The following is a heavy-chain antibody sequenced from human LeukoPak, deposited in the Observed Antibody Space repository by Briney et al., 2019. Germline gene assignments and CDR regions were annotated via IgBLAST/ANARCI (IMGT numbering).Heavy chain of an antibody. V-gene: IGHV4-59*01. CDR3: ARVRCSGGSCYSDY. Sequence: PSETLSLTCTVSGGSLNSYYWNWIRQPPGKGLEWIGFIYYSGSTNYNPSLRSRVTISVDTSKNQFSLKLTSVTAADTAVFYCARVRCSGGSCYSDYWDQGTLVTVSS. CDR1: GGSLNSYY. D-gene: IGHD2-15*01. CDR2: IYYSGST. J-gene: IGHJ4*02.